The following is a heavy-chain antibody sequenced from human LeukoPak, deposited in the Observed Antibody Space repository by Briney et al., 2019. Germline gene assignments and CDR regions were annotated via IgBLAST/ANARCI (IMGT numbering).Heavy chain of an antibody. V-gene: IGHV4-31*03. CDR2: IYYSGST. Sequence: NASETLSLTCTVSGGSISSGGYYWSWIRQHPGKGLEWIGYIYYSGSTYYNPSLKSRVTISVDTSKNQFSLKLSSVTAADTAVYYCARGVSWENWNDFRPNYYYYYGMDVWGQGTTVTVSS. D-gene: IGHD1-1*01. CDR1: GGSISSGGYY. CDR3: ARGVSWENWNDFRPNYYYYYGMDV. J-gene: IGHJ6*02.